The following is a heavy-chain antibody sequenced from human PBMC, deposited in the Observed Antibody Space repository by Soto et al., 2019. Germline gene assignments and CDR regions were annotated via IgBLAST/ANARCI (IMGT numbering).Heavy chain of an antibody. CDR3: ARVGYISTSWSNWFDP. Sequence: SETLSLTCAVSGGSISSGGYSWSWIRQPPGKGLEWIGYIYHSGSSYYNPSLKSRVTISVDRSNNQFSLKLSSVTAADTAVYYCARVGYISTSWSNWFDPWGQGTLVTVSS. D-gene: IGHD2-2*01. CDR1: GGSISSGGYS. CDR2: IYHSGSS. V-gene: IGHV4-30-2*01. J-gene: IGHJ5*02.